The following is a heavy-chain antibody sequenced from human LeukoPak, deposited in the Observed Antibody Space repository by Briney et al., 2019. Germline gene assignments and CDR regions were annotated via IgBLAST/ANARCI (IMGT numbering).Heavy chain of an antibody. V-gene: IGHV5-51*01. Sequence: GASLKISCQGSGYSFSSYWIVWVRQMSGKGLEWMGFIYPGDSDIKYSPSFQGQVTVSADKSTSTAYLQWSSLKASDTAMYYCARLREPGFHFDYWGQGTLVTVSS. CDR1: GYSFSSYW. CDR2: IYPGDSDI. CDR3: ARLREPGFHFDY. D-gene: IGHD1-14*01. J-gene: IGHJ4*02.